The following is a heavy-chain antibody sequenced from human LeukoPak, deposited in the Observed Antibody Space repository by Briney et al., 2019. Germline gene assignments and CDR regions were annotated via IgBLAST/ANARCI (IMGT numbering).Heavy chain of an antibody. CDR2: IYYSGST. D-gene: IGHD6-19*01. CDR3: ARLGIVAGTRMGFDY. Sequence: SETLSLTCTVSGGSNSSYYWSWIRQPPGKGLEWIGYIYYSGSTNSNPSLKSRVTISVDTSKNQFSLKLSSVTAADTAVYYCARLGIVAGTRMGFDYWGQGTLVTVSS. CDR1: GGSNSSYY. J-gene: IGHJ4*02. V-gene: IGHV4-59*08.